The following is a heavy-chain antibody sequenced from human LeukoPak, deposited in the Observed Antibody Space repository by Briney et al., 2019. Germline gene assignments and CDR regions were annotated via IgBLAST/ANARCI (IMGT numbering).Heavy chain of an antibody. J-gene: IGHJ4*02. CDR3: ARAINWGIHDY. CDR2: TYYRSNLYN. D-gene: IGHD3-16*01. V-gene: IGHV6-1*01. Sequence: SQTLSLTCALSGDTFSSNGAAWNWFRQSPSRGLEWMGRTYYRSNLYNDYAVSVKSRVTINPDTSKNQFSLQLNSVTPDDTAVYYCARAINWGIHDYWGQGTLVTVSS. CDR1: GDTFSSNGAA.